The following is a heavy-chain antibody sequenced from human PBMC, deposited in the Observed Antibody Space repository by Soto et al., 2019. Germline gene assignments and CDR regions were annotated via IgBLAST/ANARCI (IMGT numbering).Heavy chain of an antibody. J-gene: IGHJ6*02. D-gene: IGHD6-19*01. CDR1: GGSISTYY. CDR2: IHHTGIT. V-gene: IGHV4-59*12. Sequence: WEPLCLPCNVSGGSISTYYWSWIRQPPGMGLDYIGHIHHTGITKYNPSLKSRVTISIDPSKNQFSLEVNSVTAADTAMYYCARIYSSSGGMDVWGQGTTVTVPS. CDR3: ARIYSSSGGMDV.